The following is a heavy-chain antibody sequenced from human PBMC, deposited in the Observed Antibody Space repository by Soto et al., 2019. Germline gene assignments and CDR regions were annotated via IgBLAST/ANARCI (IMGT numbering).Heavy chain of an antibody. CDR3: ARQRRNYYGSEKVDYFDY. D-gene: IGHD3-10*01. V-gene: IGHV4-39*01. CDR2: IYYSGST. CDR1: GGSISSSSDY. J-gene: IGHJ4*02. Sequence: PSETLSLTSTVSGGSISSSSDYWGRIRQPPGKGLEWIGSIYYSGSTYYNPSLKSRVTISVDTSKNQFSLKLSSVTAADTAVYYCARQRRNYYGSEKVDYFDYWGQGTLVTVSS.